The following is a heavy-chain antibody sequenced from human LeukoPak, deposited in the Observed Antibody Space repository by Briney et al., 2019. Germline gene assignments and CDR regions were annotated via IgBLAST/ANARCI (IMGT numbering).Heavy chain of an antibody. CDR2: IYYSGST. V-gene: IGHV4-59*12. CDR3: AREITVTPNPSDAFDI. D-gene: IGHD4-17*01. CDR1: GGSISSYY. Sequence: SETLSLTRTVSGGSISSYYWSWIRQPPGKGLEWIGYIYYSGSTNYNPSLKSRVTMSVDTSKNQFSLKLSSVTAADTAVYYCAREITVTPNPSDAFDIWGQGTMVTVSS. J-gene: IGHJ3*02.